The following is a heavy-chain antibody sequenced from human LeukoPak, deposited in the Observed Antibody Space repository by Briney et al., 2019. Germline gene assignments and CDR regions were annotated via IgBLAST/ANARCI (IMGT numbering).Heavy chain of an antibody. Sequence: GGSLRLSCAASGFTFSSYELNWVCHAPGKGLEWDSYMRSSGSTISYADSVKGRFTISRDNAKNSLYLQLNSLRAEDTAVYYCAELGITMIGGVWGKGTTVTISS. D-gene: IGHD3-10*02. CDR1: GFTFSSYE. CDR3: AELGITMIGGV. V-gene: IGHV3-48*03. CDR2: MRSSGSTI. J-gene: IGHJ6*04.